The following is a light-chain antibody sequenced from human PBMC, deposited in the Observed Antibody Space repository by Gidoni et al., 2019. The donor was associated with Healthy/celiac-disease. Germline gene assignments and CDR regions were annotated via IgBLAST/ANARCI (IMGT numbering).Light chain of an antibody. J-gene: IGLJ2*01. CDR1: SSDVGCYNS. Sequence: QSALTQPASVSGSPGQSITISCTGTSSDVGCYNSVSWYQQHTGKAHKLIIYEVNNRPSGVSNLFSCSKSGNTASLTISGLQAEDEADYYCSSFTRTSTRVFGGGTKLXVX. CDR3: SSFTRTSTRV. V-gene: IGLV2-14*01. CDR2: EVN.